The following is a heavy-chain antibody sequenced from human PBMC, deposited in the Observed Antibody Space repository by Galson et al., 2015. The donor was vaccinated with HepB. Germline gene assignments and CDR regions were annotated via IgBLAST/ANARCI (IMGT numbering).Heavy chain of an antibody. Sequence: QSGAEVKKPGESLRIFCKGSGYYFTSYWITWVRQMPGKGLEFMGRIDPADSYTNYSPSFQGHVTISADKSISTVYLQWRSLEASDSAMYYCARRDLSTTGEFDFWGQGTLVTVSS. CDR1: GYYFTSYW. CDR3: ARRDLSTTGEFDF. CDR2: IDPADSYT. D-gene: IGHD7-27*01. J-gene: IGHJ4*02. V-gene: IGHV5-10-1*01.